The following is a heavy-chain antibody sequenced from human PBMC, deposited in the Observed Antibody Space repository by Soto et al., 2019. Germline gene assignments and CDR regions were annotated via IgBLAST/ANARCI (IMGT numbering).Heavy chain of an antibody. J-gene: IGHJ4*01. V-gene: IGHV3-30-3*01. CDR1: GFTFSTYA. CDR2: ISYDGSNN. D-gene: IGHD1-1*01. Sequence: QVQLVESGGGVGQPGRSLRLSCAASGFTFSTYAMHWVRQAPGKGLEWMAVISYDGSNNDYADSVKGRVTISRDNSKNTLYLQMNSLRAEDTAVYFCARYNKSFDYWGQGTLVTVSS. CDR3: ARYNKSFDY.